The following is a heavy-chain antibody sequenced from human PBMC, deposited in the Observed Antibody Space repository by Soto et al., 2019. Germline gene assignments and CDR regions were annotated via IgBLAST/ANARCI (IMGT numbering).Heavy chain of an antibody. V-gene: IGHV4-31*03. CDR3: ARLQPHGYSDR. D-gene: IGHD5-12*01. CDR2: IYYSGST. CDR1: GGSISSGGYY. J-gene: IGHJ5*02. Sequence: TLSLTCTVSGGSISSGGYYWSWIRQHPGKGLEWIGYIYYSGSTYYNPSLKSRVTISVDTSKNQFALKLSSVTAADTAVYYCARLQPHGYSDRWGQGTLVTVSS.